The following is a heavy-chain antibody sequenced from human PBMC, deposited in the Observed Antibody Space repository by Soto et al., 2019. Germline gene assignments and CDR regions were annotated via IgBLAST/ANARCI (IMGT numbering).Heavy chain of an antibody. V-gene: IGHV4-39*01. D-gene: IGHD2-2*03. CDR3: ARHGDCGTTSCYLYYYYYMDV. CDR2: IYYSGST. J-gene: IGHJ6*03. CDR1: GGSISSSSYY. Sequence: SETLSLTCTVSGGSISSSSYYWGWIRQPPGKGLEWIGSIYYSGSTYYKPSLKSRVTISVDTSKNQFSLKLSSVTAADTAVYYCARHGDCGTTSCYLYYYYYMDVWGKGTTITVSS.